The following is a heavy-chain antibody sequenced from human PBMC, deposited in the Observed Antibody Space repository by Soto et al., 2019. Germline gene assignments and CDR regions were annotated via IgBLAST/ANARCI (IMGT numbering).Heavy chain of an antibody. D-gene: IGHD1-1*01. CDR2: ISAHNGNT. CDR1: GYGFTTYG. J-gene: IGHJ4*02. CDR3: ARGRYGDY. V-gene: IGHV1-18*01. Sequence: QVHLVQSGDEVKKPGASVKVSCKGSGYGFTTYGITWVRQAPGPGLEWMAWISAHNGNTNYAQKLQGRVTVTRDTSTSTAYMELRSLRSDDTAVYYCARGRYGDYWGQGALVTVSS.